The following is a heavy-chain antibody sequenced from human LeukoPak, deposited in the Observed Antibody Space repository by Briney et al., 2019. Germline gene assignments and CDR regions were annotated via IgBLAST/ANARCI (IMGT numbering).Heavy chain of an antibody. CDR3: ARDLSAVAGTGDY. Sequence: GGSLRLSCAASGFTFSSYAMHWVRQAPGKGLEWVAVISYDRSNKYYADSVKGRFTISRDNSKNTLYLQMNSLRAEDTAVYYCARDLSAVAGTGDYWGQGTLVTVSS. J-gene: IGHJ4*02. CDR1: GFTFSSYA. V-gene: IGHV3-30-3*01. CDR2: ISYDRSNK. D-gene: IGHD6-19*01.